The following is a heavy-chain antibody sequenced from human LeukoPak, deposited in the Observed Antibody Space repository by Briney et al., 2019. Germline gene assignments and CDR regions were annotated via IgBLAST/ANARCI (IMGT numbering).Heavy chain of an antibody. D-gene: IGHD5-12*01. CDR2: MNPNSGNT. V-gene: IGHV1-8*02. J-gene: IGHJ6*03. Sequence: GASVKVSCKTSGYTFTSYYMHWVRQAPGQGLEWMGWMNPNSGNTGYAQKFQGRVTMTRNTSISTAYMELSSLRSEDTAVYYCARVPMRRVATSYYYMDVWGKGTTVTISS. CDR1: GYTFTSYY. CDR3: ARVPMRRVATSYYYMDV.